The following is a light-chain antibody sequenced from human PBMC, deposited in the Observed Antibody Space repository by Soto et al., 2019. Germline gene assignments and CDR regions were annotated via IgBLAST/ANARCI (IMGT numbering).Light chain of an antibody. V-gene: IGKV1-33*01. J-gene: IGKJ4*01. CDR1: PDIKHY. Sequence: DIPMTQSPASLSASVGARVTITCQASPDIKHYLNWYQQKPGKAPKLLIYDTSNLKPGVPFRFSGSGSPKDLTLAMSSPQPGVTRSYNCKQLNNIPLTLGEGTRVEV. CDR3: KQLNNIPLT. CDR2: DTS.